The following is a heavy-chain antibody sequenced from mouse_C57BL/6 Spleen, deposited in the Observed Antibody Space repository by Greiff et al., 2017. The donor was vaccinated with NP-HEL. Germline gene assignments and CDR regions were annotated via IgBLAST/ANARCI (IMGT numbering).Heavy chain of an antibody. CDR3: ASGYGYFDY. V-gene: IGHV1-82*01. J-gene: IGHJ2*01. D-gene: IGHD2-2*01. Sequence: VQLQQSGPELVKPGASVKISCKASGYAFSSSWMNWVKQRPGKGLEWIGRIYPGDGDTNYNGKFKGKATLTADKSSSTAYMQLSSLTSEDSAVYFCASGYGYFDYWGQGTTPTVSS. CDR2: IYPGDGDT. CDR1: GYAFSSSW.